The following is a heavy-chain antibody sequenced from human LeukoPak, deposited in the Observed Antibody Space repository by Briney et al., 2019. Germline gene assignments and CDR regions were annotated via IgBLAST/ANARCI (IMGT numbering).Heavy chain of an antibody. J-gene: IGHJ4*02. CDR2: IKQDGSQK. CDR3: ARGGGATDQ. CDR1: GFTFSTYW. V-gene: IGHV3-7*04. D-gene: IGHD1-26*01. Sequence: GGSLRLSCAASGFTFSTYWMSWVRQAPGKGLEWVANIKQDGSQKYYVDSVKGRFTISRNNAKNSLYLQMNSLRVEDTAVYYCARGGGATDQWGQGTLVTVSS.